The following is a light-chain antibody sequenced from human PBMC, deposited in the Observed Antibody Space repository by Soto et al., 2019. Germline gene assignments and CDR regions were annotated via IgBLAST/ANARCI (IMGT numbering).Light chain of an antibody. J-gene: IGLJ3*02. Sequence: QSALTQPPSVSGAPGQRVTISCTGSSSNIGAGFDVQWYQHLPGTAPKLLINGNDNRPSGVPDRFSGSKSGTSASLAITGLQAEDEADYYCQSYDTSLSGAWVFGGGTKLTVL. V-gene: IGLV1-40*01. CDR1: SSNIGAGFD. CDR3: QSYDTSLSGAWV. CDR2: GND.